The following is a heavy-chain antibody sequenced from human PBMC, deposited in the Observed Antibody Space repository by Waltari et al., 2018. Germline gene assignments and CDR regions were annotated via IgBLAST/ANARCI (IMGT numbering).Heavy chain of an antibody. J-gene: IGHJ6*03. CDR3: ARDSPAAGHYYYMDV. Sequence: QVPLQESGPGLVKPSETLSLTCTASGGSISSYYWSWIRQPPGKGLEWIGYIYYSGSTNYNPSLKSRVTISVDTSKNQFSLKLSSVTAADTAVYYCARDSPAAGHYYYMDVWGKGTTVTVSS. D-gene: IGHD6-13*01. V-gene: IGHV4-59*01. CDR1: GGSISSYY. CDR2: IYYSGST.